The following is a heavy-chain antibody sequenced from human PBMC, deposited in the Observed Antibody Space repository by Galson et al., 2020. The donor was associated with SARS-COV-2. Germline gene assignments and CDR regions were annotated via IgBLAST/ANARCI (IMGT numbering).Heavy chain of an antibody. CDR3: ARDRGYCSGGSCYSVGTYYYYGMDV. D-gene: IGHD2-15*01. CDR1: GGSISSYY. Sequence: ASETLSLTCTVSGGSISSYYWSWIRQPPGKGLEWIGYIYYSGSTNYNPSLKSRVTISVDTSKNQFSLKLSSVTAADTAVYYCARDRGYCSGGSCYSVGTYYYYGMDVWGQGTTVTVSS. J-gene: IGHJ6*02. CDR2: IYYSGST. V-gene: IGHV4-59*01.